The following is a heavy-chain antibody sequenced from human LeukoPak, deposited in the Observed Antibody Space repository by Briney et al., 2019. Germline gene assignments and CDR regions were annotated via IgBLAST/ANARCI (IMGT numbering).Heavy chain of an antibody. CDR1: GYMFTAYQ. V-gene: IGHV1-2*06. CDR2: INPYSGGT. J-gene: IGHJ3*01. D-gene: IGHD2-2*01. Sequence: ASVKVSCKASGYMFTAYQMHWVRQAPGQGPGWMGRINPYSGGTKYAQKFQGRVTMTRDTSISTAYLELSRLKSDDTAVYYCARHACSATSCSGFDVWGQGTMLTVSS. CDR3: ARHACSATSCSGFDV.